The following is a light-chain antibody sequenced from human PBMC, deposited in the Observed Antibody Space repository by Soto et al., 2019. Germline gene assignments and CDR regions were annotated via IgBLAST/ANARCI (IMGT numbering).Light chain of an antibody. J-gene: IGKJ4*01. CDR3: QQYVNSPLT. CDR2: ATS. Sequence: EIVLTQSPGSASLSPGERVSLSCRASQTVSSSHLAWYQQKPGQAPRLLIYATSSRATGIPDRFSGSGSGTDFTLTISRLEPEDFGVYFCQQYVNSPLTFGEGSKVEIK. V-gene: IGKV3-20*01. CDR1: QTVSSSH.